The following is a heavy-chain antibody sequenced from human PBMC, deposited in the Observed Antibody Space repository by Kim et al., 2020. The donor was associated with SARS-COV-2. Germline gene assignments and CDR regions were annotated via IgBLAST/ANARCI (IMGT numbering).Heavy chain of an antibody. V-gene: IGHV1-18*01. CDR3: AREEITFGGASYGMDV. D-gene: IGHD3-16*01. J-gene: IGHJ6*02. Sequence: ASVKVSCKASGYTFTSYGISWVRQAPGQWLEWMGWISAYNGNTNYAQKLQGRVTMTTDTSTSTAYMELRSLRSDDTAVYYCAREEITFGGASYGMDVWGQGTTVTVSS. CDR2: ISAYNGNT. CDR1: GYTFTSYG.